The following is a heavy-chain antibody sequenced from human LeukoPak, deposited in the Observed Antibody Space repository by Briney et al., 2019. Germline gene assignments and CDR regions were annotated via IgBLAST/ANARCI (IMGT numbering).Heavy chain of an antibody. CDR1: GGSVSSGSYY. J-gene: IGHJ4*02. CDR2: IYYSGST. V-gene: IGHV4-61*01. Sequence: PSETLSLTCTVSGGSVSSGSYYWSWIRQPPGKGLEWIGYIYYSGSTNYNPSLKSRVTISVDTSKNQFSLKLSSVTAADTAVYYCASHLRSYVGTSLDYWGQGTLVTVSS. D-gene: IGHD2-2*01. CDR3: ASHLRSYVGTSLDY.